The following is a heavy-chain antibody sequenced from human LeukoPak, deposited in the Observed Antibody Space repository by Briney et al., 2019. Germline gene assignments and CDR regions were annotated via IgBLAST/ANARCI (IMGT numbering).Heavy chain of an antibody. D-gene: IGHD6-6*01. V-gene: IGHV1-8*01. J-gene: IGHJ5*02. CDR2: MNPNSGNT. CDR1: GYTFTSYD. Sequence: ASVKVSCKASGYTFTSYDINWVRQATGQGLEWMGWMNPNSGNTGYAQKFQGRVSMTWNTSKSTAYMELSSLKSEDTAVYYCAKIGAAARRTPNPRWFDPWGQGTLVTVSS. CDR3: AKIGAAARRTPNPRWFDP.